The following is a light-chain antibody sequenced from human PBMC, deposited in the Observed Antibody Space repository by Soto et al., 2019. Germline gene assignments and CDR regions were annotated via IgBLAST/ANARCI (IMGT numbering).Light chain of an antibody. Sequence: DIQVTQSPSSLSAPVGDRVNITCRASQSISTWLAWYQQQPGRAPKLLIYDASTLQSGVPSTFSGSGSGTEFTLTISSLQPDDFSSYYCQHYIRYPGTFGGGTKVDI. CDR3: QHYIRYPGT. V-gene: IGKV1-5*01. CDR2: DAS. CDR1: QSISTW. J-gene: IGKJ4*02.